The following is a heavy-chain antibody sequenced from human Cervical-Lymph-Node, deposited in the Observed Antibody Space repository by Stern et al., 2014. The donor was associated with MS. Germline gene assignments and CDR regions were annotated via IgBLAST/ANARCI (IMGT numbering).Heavy chain of an antibody. D-gene: IGHD3-10*01. Sequence: VQLVQSGAEVKKPGSSVKVSCKASGGTFSSYAVNWVRQAPGQGLHWMGGIIPILGTANYAQKFQGRVTITADESTSTAYMELSSPKSEDTAVYYCARTSTRGFDYWGQGTLVTVSS. CDR3: ARTSTRGFDY. CDR1: GGTFSSYA. CDR2: IIPILGTA. V-gene: IGHV1-69*01. J-gene: IGHJ4*02.